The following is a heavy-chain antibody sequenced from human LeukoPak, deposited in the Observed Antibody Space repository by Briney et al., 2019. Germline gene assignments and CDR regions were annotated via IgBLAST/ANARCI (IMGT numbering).Heavy chain of an antibody. D-gene: IGHD2-15*01. CDR1: RFTFSSYW. CDR2: INQDGGEK. J-gene: IGHJ4*02. Sequence: PGGSLRLSCAASRFTFSSYWMSWVRQAPGKGLEGVANINQDGGEKYYVDSVKGRFTISRDNAKNTLYLHMERLRAEDTAVYYCAKERFIFVVARTDYWGQGTLVTVSS. CDR3: AKERFIFVVARTDY. V-gene: IGHV3-7*05.